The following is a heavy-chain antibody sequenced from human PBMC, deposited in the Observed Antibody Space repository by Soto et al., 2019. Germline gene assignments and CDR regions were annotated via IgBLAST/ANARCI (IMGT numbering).Heavy chain of an antibody. J-gene: IGHJ6*03. V-gene: IGHV3-23*01. Sequence: PGGSLRLSCAASGFTFSSYAMSWVRQAPGQGLEWVSAISGSGGSTYYADSVKGRFTISRDNSKTPLYLQMNSLRAEDTAVYYCAKEGAARQYYYYYYMDVWGEGATVTVTS. CDR2: ISGSGGST. CDR1: GFTFSSYA. CDR3: AKEGAARQYYYYYYMDV. D-gene: IGHD6-25*01.